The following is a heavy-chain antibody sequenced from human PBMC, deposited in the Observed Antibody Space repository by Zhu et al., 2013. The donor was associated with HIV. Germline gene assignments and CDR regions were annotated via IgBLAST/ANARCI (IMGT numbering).Heavy chain of an antibody. CDR2: IIPIFGTA. J-gene: IGHJ6*02. Sequence: QVQLVQSGAEVKKPGSSVKVSCKASGGTFSSYAISWVRQAPGQGLEWMGGIIPIFGTANYAQKFQGRVTITADESTSTAYMELSSLRSEDTAVYYCASGGYCSGGSCYLGYYYYYGMDVVGPRDHGHRSP. V-gene: IGHV1-69*12. CDR3: ASGGYCSGGSCYLGYYYYYGMDV. CDR1: GGTFSSYA. D-gene: IGHD2-15*01.